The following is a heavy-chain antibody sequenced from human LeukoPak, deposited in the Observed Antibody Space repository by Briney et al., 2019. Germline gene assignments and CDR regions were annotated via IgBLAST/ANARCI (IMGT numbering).Heavy chain of an antibody. CDR1: GGSISSYY. V-gene: IGHV4-59*01. Sequence: PSETLSLTCTVSGGSISSYYWSWIRQPPGKGLEWIGYIYDSVSTNYNPSLKSRVTISVDTSKNQFSLNLNSVTAADTAVYYCARLGGGYYYKFDSWGQGTLVTVSS. D-gene: IGHD3-22*01. CDR3: ARLGGGYYYKFDS. J-gene: IGHJ4*02. CDR2: IYDSVST.